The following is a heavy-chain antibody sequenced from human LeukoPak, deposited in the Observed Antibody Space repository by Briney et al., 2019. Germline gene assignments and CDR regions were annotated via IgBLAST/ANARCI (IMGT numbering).Heavy chain of an antibody. CDR1: GFTFSSYE. CDR3: ARGPEHTAYYFDY. D-gene: IGHD2-21*01. V-gene: IGHV3-48*03. CDR2: ISSSGSTI. Sequence: AGTLRLSCAASGFTFSSYEMNWVRQAPAKGLEGGSCISSSGSTIYYAHSLKGRFTISRDTAKNSLYLQLNSLRAEDTAVYYCARGPEHTAYYFDYWGQGTLVTVSS. J-gene: IGHJ4*02.